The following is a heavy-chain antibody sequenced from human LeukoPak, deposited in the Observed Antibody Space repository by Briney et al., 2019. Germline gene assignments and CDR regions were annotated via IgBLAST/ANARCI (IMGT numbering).Heavy chain of an antibody. CDR3: ARVFEKGLLFLDY. CDR1: GYTFTGYY. CDR2: INPNSGGT. Sequence: ASVKVSCKASGYTFTGYYMHWVRQAPGQGLEWMGWINPNSGGTNYAQKFQGRVTMTRDTSISTAYMELSRLRSDDTAVYYCARVFEKGLLFLDYWGQGTLVTVSS. J-gene: IGHJ4*02. D-gene: IGHD2-21*02. V-gene: IGHV1-2*02.